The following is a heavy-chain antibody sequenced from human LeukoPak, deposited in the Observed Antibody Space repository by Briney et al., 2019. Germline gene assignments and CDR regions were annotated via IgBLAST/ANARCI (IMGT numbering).Heavy chain of an antibody. CDR2: ISGSGGST. D-gene: IGHD3-3*01. J-gene: IGHJ4*02. CDR3: AKDFTANYDFWSGYPH. V-gene: IGHV3-23*01. CDR1: GFTFSNYA. Sequence: GGSLRLSCAASGFTFSNYAMSWVRQAPGKGLDWVSAISGSGGSTYYADSVKGRFTISRDNSKNPLYLQMNSLRAEDTAVYYCAKDFTANYDFWSGYPHWGQGTLVTVSS.